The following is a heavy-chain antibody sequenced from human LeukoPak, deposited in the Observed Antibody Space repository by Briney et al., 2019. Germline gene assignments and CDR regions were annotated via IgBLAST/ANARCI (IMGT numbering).Heavy chain of an antibody. CDR3: TTEGLLPHISGIDY. V-gene: IGHV3-23*01. CDR1: GFTFSSYA. Sequence: GGSLRLSCAASGFTFSSYAMSWVRQAPGKGLEWVSAISGSGGSTYYADSVKGRFTISRDNSKNTLYLQMNSLKTEDTAVYYCTTEGLLPHISGIDYWGQGTLVTVSS. J-gene: IGHJ4*02. CDR2: ISGSGGST. D-gene: IGHD2-21*02.